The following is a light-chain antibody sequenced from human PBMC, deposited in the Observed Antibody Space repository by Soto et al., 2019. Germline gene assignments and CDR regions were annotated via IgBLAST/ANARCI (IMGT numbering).Light chain of an antibody. CDR2: GAS. CDR3: QQDASSLWT. J-gene: IGKJ1*01. V-gene: IGKV3-20*01. Sequence: EIVFTQSPCTLSVHPDERATLSCRASQSVSSSYLAWYQQKPGQAPRLLIYGASSRATGIPDRFSGSGSGTDFTLTISRLEPEDFAVYYCQQDASSLWTFGQGAKVDI. CDR1: QSVSSSY.